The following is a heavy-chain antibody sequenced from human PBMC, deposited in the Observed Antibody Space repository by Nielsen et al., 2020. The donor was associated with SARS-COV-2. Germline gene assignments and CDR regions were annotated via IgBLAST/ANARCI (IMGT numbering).Heavy chain of an antibody. D-gene: IGHD3-22*01. CDR3: AKDSGDSSGYYIGDWYFDL. V-gene: IGHV3-74*03. CDR2: INGDGGST. Sequence: SLKISCAASVFTFNTYWIHWVRQGPGKGLVCVSRINGDGGSTTYADSVKGRFTISSDNAKNSLYLQMNSLRVEDTAVYYCAKDSGDSSGYYIGDWYFDLWGRGSLVTVSS. CDR1: VFTFNTYW. J-gene: IGHJ2*01.